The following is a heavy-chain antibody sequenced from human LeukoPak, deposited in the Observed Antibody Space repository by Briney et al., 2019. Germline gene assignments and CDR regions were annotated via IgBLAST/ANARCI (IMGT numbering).Heavy chain of an antibody. CDR2: MNPNSGNT. CDR3: ARAFRRFNGMDV. V-gene: IGHV1-8*01. D-gene: IGHD3-3*01. J-gene: IGHJ6*02. CDR1: GYTFTSYD. Sequence: ASVKVSCKASGYTFTSYDINWVRQATGQGLEWMGWMNPNSGNTGYAQKFQGRVTMTRNTSISTAYMELSSLGSEDTAVYYCARAFRRFNGMDVWGQGTTVTVSS.